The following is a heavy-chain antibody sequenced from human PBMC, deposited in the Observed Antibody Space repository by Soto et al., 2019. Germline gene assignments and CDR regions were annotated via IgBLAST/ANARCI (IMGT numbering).Heavy chain of an antibody. CDR2: IIPILGVA. V-gene: IGHV1-69*08. CDR3: AREDSCGGDCYYNGGDI. J-gene: IGHJ3*02. CDR1: GGTFSTYT. Sequence: QVQLVQSGAEVKKPGSSVKVSCKASGGTFSTYTISWVRQAPGQGLEWMGRIIPILGVANYAQKFQGRVTIIEDKSTSTAYMELSSLRSEDTAVYYCAREDSCGGDCYYNGGDIWVQGTMVSVSS. D-gene: IGHD2-21*02.